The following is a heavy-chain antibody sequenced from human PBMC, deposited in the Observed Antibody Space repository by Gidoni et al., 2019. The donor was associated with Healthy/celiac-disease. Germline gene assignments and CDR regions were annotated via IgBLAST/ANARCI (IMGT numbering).Heavy chain of an antibody. CDR2: IYPGDSDT. CDR1: GYSFTSYW. J-gene: IGHJ4*02. D-gene: IGHD3-10*01. Sequence: VQLVRSGAAVTKPGESLKISCKGSGYSFTSYWIGWVRQMPGKGLEWRGIIYPGDSDTRYTPSSQGQVTISADKSISTAYLQWSSLKASDTAMYYCARLGDLAYDFDYWGQGTLVTVSS. V-gene: IGHV5-51*01. CDR3: ARLGDLAYDFDY.